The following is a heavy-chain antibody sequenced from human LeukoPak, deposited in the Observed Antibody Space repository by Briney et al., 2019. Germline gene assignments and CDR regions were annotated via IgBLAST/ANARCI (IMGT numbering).Heavy chain of an antibody. CDR3: ARGSGLRYFDWLFDY. V-gene: IGHV1-18*01. Sequence: GASVKVSCKASGYTFTSYGISWVRQAPGQGLEWMGWISAYNGNTNYAQKLQGRVTMTTDTSTSTAYIELRSLRSDDTAVYYCARGSGLRYFDWLFDYWGQGTLVTVSS. J-gene: IGHJ4*02. CDR1: GYTFTSYG. CDR2: ISAYNGNT. D-gene: IGHD3-9*01.